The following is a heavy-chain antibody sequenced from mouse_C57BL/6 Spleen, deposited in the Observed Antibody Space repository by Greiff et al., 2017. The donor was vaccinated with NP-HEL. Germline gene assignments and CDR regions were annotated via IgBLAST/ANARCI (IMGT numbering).Heavy chain of an antibody. CDR2: INPSTGGT. D-gene: IGHD2-3*01. V-gene: IGHV1-42*01. CDR3: AIYPDGYWYFDV. CDR1: GYSFTGYY. J-gene: IGHJ1*03. Sequence: EVQLQQSGPELVKPGASVKISCKASGYSFTGYYMNWVKQSPEKSLEWIGEINPSTGGTTYNQKFKAKATLTVDKSSSTAYMQLKSLTSEDSAVYYCAIYPDGYWYFDVWGTGTTVTVSS.